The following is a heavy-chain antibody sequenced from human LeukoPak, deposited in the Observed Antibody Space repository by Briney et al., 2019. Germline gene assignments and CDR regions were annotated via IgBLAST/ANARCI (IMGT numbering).Heavy chain of an antibody. J-gene: IGHJ4*02. Sequence: PGGSLRLSCAASGFTFSSYGMTWVCQAPGKGLEWVSSITGSGGATYLADSVKGRFTISRDNSKNTLYLQMNSLRVEDTAVYYCAKVSRVAVAGDYWGQGILVTVSS. D-gene: IGHD6-19*01. CDR1: GFTFSSYG. CDR3: AKVSRVAVAGDY. V-gene: IGHV3-23*01. CDR2: ITGSGGAT.